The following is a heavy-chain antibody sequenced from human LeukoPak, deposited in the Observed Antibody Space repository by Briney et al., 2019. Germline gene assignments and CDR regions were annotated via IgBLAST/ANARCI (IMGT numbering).Heavy chain of an antibody. Sequence: SETLSLTCAVYGGSFSGYYWSWIRQPPGKGLEWIGEVNHSGSTNYNPSLKSRVTISVDTSKNQFSLKLSSVTAADTAVYYCATRYDYGGNWGQGTLVTVSS. CDR2: VNHSGST. V-gene: IGHV4-34*01. CDR3: ATRYDYGGN. D-gene: IGHD4-23*01. J-gene: IGHJ4*02. CDR1: GGSFSGYY.